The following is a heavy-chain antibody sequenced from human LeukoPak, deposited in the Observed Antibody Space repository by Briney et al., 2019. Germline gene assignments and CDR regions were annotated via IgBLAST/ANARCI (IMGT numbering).Heavy chain of an antibody. J-gene: IGHJ5*02. CDR3: ARDKRSVNWFDP. CDR1: GFTISSNW. Sequence: GGSLRLSCAASGFTISSNWMTWVRQAPGKGLEWVANIKQDGSEKYYVDSVKGRFTISRDNAKNSLYLQMNSLRAEDTAVYYCARDKRSVNWFDPWGHGTLVTVSS. V-gene: IGHV3-7*01. CDR2: IKQDGSEK. D-gene: IGHD4-17*01.